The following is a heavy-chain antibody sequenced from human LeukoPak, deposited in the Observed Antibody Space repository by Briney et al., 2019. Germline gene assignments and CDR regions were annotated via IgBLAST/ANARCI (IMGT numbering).Heavy chain of an antibody. CDR2: IYSGGST. D-gene: IGHD6-13*01. V-gene: IGHV3-66*02. CDR1: GFTVGSNY. J-gene: IGHJ4*02. Sequence: GGSLRLSCAASGFTVGSNYMSWVRQAPGKGLEWVSVIYSGGSTYYADSVKGRFTISRDNSKNTLYLQMNSLRAEDTAVYYCASQEEQQLTFDYWGQGTLVTVSS. CDR3: ASQEEQQLTFDY.